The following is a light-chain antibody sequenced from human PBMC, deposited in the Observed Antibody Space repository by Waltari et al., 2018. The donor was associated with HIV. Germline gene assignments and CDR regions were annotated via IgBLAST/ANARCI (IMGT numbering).Light chain of an antibody. V-gene: IGKV3-15*01. CDR2: SAS. J-gene: IGKJ4*01. CDR3: QQYNDWPPLT. CDR1: QSVSTN. Sequence: EIVMTQSPATLSVSPGERATLSCRASQSVSTNLAWYQQKPGQAPGLLIFSASTRATGISSRFRGSWSGTVVPPTIRHLQSENFAVYYCQQYNDWPPLTFGGGTKVEMK.